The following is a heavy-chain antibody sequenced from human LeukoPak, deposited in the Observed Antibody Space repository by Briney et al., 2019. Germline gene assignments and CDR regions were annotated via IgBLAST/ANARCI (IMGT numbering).Heavy chain of an antibody. CDR2: INPNSGGT. CDR1: GGTFSSYA. CDR3: ARAGDGYFDY. J-gene: IGHJ4*02. V-gene: IGHV1-2*06. D-gene: IGHD7-27*01. Sequence: ASVKVSCKASGGTFSSYAISWVRQAPGQGLEWVGRINPNSGGTNSAQKFQGRVTMTRDTSTSTAYMEQSSLRSDDTAVYYGARAGDGYFDYWGQGALVTVSS.